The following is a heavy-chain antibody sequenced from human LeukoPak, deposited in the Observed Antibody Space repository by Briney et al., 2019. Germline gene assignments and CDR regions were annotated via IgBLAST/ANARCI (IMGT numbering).Heavy chain of an antibody. CDR3: VRGTGY. CDR1: GFTFSTYV. J-gene: IGHJ4*02. Sequence: HPGGSLRLSCSVSGFTFSTYVMHWVRQAPGKGLEYVSAISSNGDNTYYADSVKGRFTISRDNSKNTPYLQMSSLRADDTAVYYCVRGTGYWGQGTLVTVSS. V-gene: IGHV3-64D*06. CDR2: ISSNGDNT.